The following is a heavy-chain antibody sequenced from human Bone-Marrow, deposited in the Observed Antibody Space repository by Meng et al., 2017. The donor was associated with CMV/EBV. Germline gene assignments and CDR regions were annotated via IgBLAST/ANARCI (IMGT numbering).Heavy chain of an antibody. CDR1: GYTFTSYD. D-gene: IGHD2-2*01. Sequence: ASVKVSCKASGYTFTSYDINWVRQATGQGLEWMGWINPNSGGTNYAQKFQGRVTVTRDTSISTAYMELSRLRSDDTAVYYCARLYCSSTSCYQGMDVWGQGTTVTVSS. V-gene: IGHV1-2*02. J-gene: IGHJ6*02. CDR2: INPNSGGT. CDR3: ARLYCSSTSCYQGMDV.